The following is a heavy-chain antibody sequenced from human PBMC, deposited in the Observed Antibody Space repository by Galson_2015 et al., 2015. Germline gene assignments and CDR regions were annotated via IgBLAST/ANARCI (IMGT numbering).Heavy chain of an antibody. D-gene: IGHD6-19*01. CDR2: ISASGVST. Sequence: SLRLSCAASGFTFSSYAMNWVRQAPGKGLDWVLTISASGVSTYYADSVKGRFTLSRDNSKNTLYLQMNSLRAEDTALYYCAKALSSAWYYFDSWGQGALVTVSS. CDR3: AKALSSAWYYFDS. CDR1: GFTFSSYA. J-gene: IGHJ4*02. V-gene: IGHV3-23*01.